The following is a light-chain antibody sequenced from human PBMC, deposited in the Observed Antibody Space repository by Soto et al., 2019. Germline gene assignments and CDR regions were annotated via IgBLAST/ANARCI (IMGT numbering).Light chain of an antibody. Sequence: QSALTQPPSASGSPGQSVTISCTGTSTDVGAYNYVSWYQQHPGKAPKLVIYEVTKRPSGVPDRFSGSKSGNTASLTVSGLQAEDEADYYCGSHAGNSTLVFGGGTKLTVL. CDR1: STDVGAYNY. CDR2: EVT. V-gene: IGLV2-8*01. CDR3: GSHAGNSTLV. J-gene: IGLJ3*02.